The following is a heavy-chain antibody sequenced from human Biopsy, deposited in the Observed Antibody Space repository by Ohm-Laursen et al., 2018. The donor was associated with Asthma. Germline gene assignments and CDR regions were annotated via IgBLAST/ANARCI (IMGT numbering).Heavy chain of an antibody. D-gene: IGHD4-17*01. CDR2: IYYNGST. Sequence: SDTLSLTCTVSGGSISSSSYYWGWIRQPPGKGLEWIGSIYYNGSTYYNPSLKSRVSISLDTSKDQFSLSLTSVTAADTAVYYCARTTYGDDGFDPWGQGTLVTVSS. V-gene: IGHV4-39*07. CDR1: GGSISSSSYY. J-gene: IGHJ5*02. CDR3: ARTTYGDDGFDP.